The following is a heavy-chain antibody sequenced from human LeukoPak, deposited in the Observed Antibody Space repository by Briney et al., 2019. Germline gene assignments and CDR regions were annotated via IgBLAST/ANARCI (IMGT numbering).Heavy chain of an antibody. Sequence: ASVKVSCKASGYTFTSYGISWVRQAPGQGREGRGGISAYNGKTNYAQKLQGRVTMTTDTSTTTAYMELSSLTSDDAAVYYSARHGNSDYSLYHYWGQGTPVTVSS. CDR3: ARHGNSDYSLYHY. J-gene: IGHJ4*02. V-gene: IGHV1-18*01. CDR1: GYTFTSYG. D-gene: IGHD4-11*01. CDR2: ISAYNGKT.